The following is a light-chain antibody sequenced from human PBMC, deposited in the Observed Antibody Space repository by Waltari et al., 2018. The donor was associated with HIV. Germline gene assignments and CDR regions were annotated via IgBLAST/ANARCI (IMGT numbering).Light chain of an antibody. J-gene: IGLJ2*01. Sequence: QSALTQPRSVSGSPGQSATIPCTGTSGDVGVYNFVSWYQQHPGKAPKLMIYDVSKRPSGVPDRFSGSKSGNTASLTISGLQAEDEADYYCCSYAGSYPVVFGGGTKLTVL. CDR3: CSYAGSYPVV. CDR1: SGDVGVYNF. V-gene: IGLV2-11*01. CDR2: DVS.